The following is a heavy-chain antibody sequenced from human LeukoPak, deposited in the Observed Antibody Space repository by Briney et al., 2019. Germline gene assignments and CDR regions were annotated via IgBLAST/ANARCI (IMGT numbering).Heavy chain of an antibody. CDR3: ARLRPSYTYSYADF. Sequence: SETLSLTCTVSGGSISSYYWSWIRQPPGKGLEWIGHIYYSGNTNYNPSLKSRVTISIDTSKNQFSLMLSSVTAADTAVYYCARLRPSYTYSYADFWGQGTLVTVS. J-gene: IGHJ4*02. CDR2: IYYSGNT. CDR1: GGSISSYY. V-gene: IGHV4-59*12. D-gene: IGHD5-18*01.